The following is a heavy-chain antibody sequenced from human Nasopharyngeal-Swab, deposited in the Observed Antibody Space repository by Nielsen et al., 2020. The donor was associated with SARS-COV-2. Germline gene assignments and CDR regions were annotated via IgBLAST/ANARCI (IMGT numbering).Heavy chain of an antibody. CDR1: GFTFSSYW. CDR2: INSDGSST. V-gene: IGHV3-74*01. D-gene: IGHD3-16*02. J-gene: IGHJ4*02. Sequence: GESLKISCAASGFTFSSYWMHWVRQAPGKGLVWVSRINSDGSSTSYADSVKGRFTISRDNAKNTLYLQMNSLRAEDTAVYYCARDGGLGELSSMGGWGQGTLVTVSS. CDR3: ARDGGLGELSSMGG.